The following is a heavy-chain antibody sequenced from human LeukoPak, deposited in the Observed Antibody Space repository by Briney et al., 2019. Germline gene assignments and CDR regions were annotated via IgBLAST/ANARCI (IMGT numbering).Heavy chain of an antibody. J-gene: IGHJ5*02. V-gene: IGHV3-23*01. D-gene: IGHD3-10*01. CDR2: IIGSGDST. Sequence: PGGSLRLSCAASGFTFSSYGMNWVRQAPGMGLEWVSFIIGSGDSTYFADSVKGRFTISRDNSKNTLYLQMNSLRAEDTAVYYCAKDPWFGESWGQGTLVTVSS. CDR3: AKDPWFGES. CDR1: GFTFSSYG.